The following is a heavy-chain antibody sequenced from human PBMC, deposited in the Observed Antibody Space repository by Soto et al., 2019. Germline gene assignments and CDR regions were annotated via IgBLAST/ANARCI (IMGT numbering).Heavy chain of an antibody. CDR2: IYYGGST. CDR3: ARVCGGDCHYGMDV. D-gene: IGHD2-21*02. CDR1: GGSISPNY. V-gene: IGHV4-59*12. J-gene: IGHJ6*02. Sequence: SETLSLTCTVSGGSISPNYWSWIRQPPGKGLEWIGYIYYGGSTSHNPSLKSRVTISVDTSKNQFSLKLSSVTAADTAVYYCARVCGGDCHYGMDVWGQGTTVTVSS.